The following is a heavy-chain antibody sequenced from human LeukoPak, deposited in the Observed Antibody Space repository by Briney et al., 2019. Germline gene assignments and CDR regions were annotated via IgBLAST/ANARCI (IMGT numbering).Heavy chain of an antibody. V-gene: IGHV3-21*01. Sequence: GGSLRLSCAASGFTFSGYSMNWVRQAPGKGLEWVSSISSSSSYIYYADSVKGRFTISRDSAKNSLYLQMNSLRAEDTAVYYCARRRPDYYDSSGYYREDYWGQGTLVTVSS. J-gene: IGHJ4*02. CDR1: GFTFSGYS. CDR3: ARRRPDYYDSSGYYREDY. CDR2: ISSSSSYI. D-gene: IGHD3-22*01.